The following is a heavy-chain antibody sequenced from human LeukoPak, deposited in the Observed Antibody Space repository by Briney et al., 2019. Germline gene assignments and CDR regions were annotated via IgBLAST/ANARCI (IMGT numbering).Heavy chain of an antibody. CDR3: VEDKETGLRGFFGY. D-gene: IGHD3-10*01. J-gene: IGHJ4*02. V-gene: IGHV3-64D*09. CDR1: GFTFSSYT. CDR2: ISTNGGDT. Sequence: QPGGSLRLSCSASGFTFSSYTMHWVRQAPGKGLESVSGISTNGGDTYHEDSVKGRFTISRDNSKNTLYLQMTSLRGEDTAVYYCVEDKETGLRGFFGYWGQGTLVTVSS.